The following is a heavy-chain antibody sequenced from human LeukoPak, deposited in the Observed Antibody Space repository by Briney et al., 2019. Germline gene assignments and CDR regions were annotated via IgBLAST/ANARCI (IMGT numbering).Heavy chain of an antibody. Sequence: SETLSLTCTVSGGSISSGGYYWSWIRQPPGKGLEWIGCIYHSGSTYYNPSLKSRVTISVDRSKNQFSLKLSSVTAADTAVYYCARAEGARQLLLYYYYMDVWGKGTTVTVSS. CDR1: GGSISSGGYY. CDR3: ARAEGARQLLLYYYYMDV. J-gene: IGHJ6*03. CDR2: IYHSGST. V-gene: IGHV4-30-2*01. D-gene: IGHD2-2*01.